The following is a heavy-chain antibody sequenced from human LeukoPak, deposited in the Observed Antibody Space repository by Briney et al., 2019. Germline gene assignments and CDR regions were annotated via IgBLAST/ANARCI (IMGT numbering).Heavy chain of an antibody. Sequence: GESLKISCKGSGYSFTSYWIGWVRQMPGKGLEWMGIIYPGDSDTRYSPSFQGQVTISADKSISTAYLQWSSLKASDTAMYYCARHPNLYYYDSSGYSPLVDYWGQGTLVTASS. CDR1: GYSFTSYW. V-gene: IGHV5-51*01. CDR3: ARHPNLYYYDSSGYSPLVDY. CDR2: IYPGDSDT. J-gene: IGHJ4*02. D-gene: IGHD3-22*01.